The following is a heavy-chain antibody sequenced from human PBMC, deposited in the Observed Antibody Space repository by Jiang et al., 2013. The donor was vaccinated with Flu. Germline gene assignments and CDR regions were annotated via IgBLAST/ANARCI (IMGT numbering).Heavy chain of an antibody. Sequence: QLVESGGGLVKPGGSLRLSCVGSGFTFSDYYMTWIRQAPGKGLELVSFISGTTGYTKYADSVKGRFTISKDNDKNSLFLQMDGLRVEDTAVYYCVRRGHLDGPPKWGQGTLVTVSS. D-gene: IGHD3/OR15-3a*01. V-gene: IGHV3-11*06. CDR3: VRRGHLDGPPK. J-gene: IGHJ4*02. CDR2: ISGTTGYT. CDR1: GFTFSDYY.